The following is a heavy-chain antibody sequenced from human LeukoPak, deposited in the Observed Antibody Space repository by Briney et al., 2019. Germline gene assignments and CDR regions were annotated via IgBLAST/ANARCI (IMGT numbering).Heavy chain of an antibody. V-gene: IGHV3-9*01. CDR3: AKAQQDDYYYYGMDV. Sequence: GGSLRLSCAASGFTFDDYAMHWARQAPGKGLEWVSGISWNSGSIGYADSVKGRFTISRDNAKNSLYLQMNSLRAEDTALYYCAKAQQDDYYYYGMDVWGQGTTVTVSS. CDR2: ISWNSGSI. J-gene: IGHJ6*02. CDR1: GFTFDDYA.